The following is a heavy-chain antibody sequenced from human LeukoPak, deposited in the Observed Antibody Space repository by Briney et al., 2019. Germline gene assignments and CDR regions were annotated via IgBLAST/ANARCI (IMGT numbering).Heavy chain of an antibody. V-gene: IGHV4-59*08. D-gene: IGHD5-12*01. J-gene: IGHJ4*02. CDR1: GGSINAYY. CDR3: AGMLATTRGADY. Sequence: PSETLSLTCTVSGGSINAYYWSWIRQSPGKGLEWIGYIYYSGIINYNPSLKSRVTISADTSKTHFSLNLRSVTAADTAVYYCAGMLATTRGADYWGKGTLVTVSS. CDR2: IYYSGII.